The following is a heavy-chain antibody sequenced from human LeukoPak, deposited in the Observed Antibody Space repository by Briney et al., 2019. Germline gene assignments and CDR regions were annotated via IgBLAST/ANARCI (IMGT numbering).Heavy chain of an antibody. J-gene: IGHJ6*02. CDR3: AKDLKPTGGYYYYGMDV. CDR1: GFIFSTYA. CDR2: ISGSGGST. V-gene: IGHV3-23*01. Sequence: GGSLRLSCATSGFIFSTYALSWVRQAPGEGLEWASSISGSGGSTYHADSVKGRFTISRDNSKNTLYLQMNSLRAEDTAIYYCAKDLKPTGGYYYYGMDVWGQGTTVTVSS. D-gene: IGHD3-16*01.